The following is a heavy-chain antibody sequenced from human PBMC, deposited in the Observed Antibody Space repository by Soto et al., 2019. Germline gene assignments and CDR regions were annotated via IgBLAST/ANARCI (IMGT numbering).Heavy chain of an antibody. V-gene: IGHV1-18*01. D-gene: IGHD6-13*01. CDR3: ARESQQLDPYYFDY. J-gene: IGHJ4*02. CDR2: IRAYNGNT. CDR1: GYTFTSYG. Sequence: ASVKVSCKASGYTFTSYGISWVRQAPGQGLEWMGWIRAYNGNTNYAQKLQGRVTMTTDTSTSTAYMELRSLRSDDTAVYYCARESQQLDPYYFDYWGQGTLVTVSS.